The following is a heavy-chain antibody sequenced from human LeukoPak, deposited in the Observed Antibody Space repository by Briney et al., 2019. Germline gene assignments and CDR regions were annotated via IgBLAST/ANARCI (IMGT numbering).Heavy chain of an antibody. CDR2: ISGSGSKT. J-gene: IGHJ3*02. D-gene: IGHD5-18*01. CDR3: VKEPRGYSFSFDI. CDR1: GFTFSTCA. Sequence: GGSLRLSCAASGFTFSTCAINWVRQAPGKGLEWVSAISGSGSKTFYADSVEGRFTISRENPKNTLYLQMNSLRPEDTAVYYCVKEPRGYSFSFDIWGQGTMVTVSS. V-gene: IGHV3-23*01.